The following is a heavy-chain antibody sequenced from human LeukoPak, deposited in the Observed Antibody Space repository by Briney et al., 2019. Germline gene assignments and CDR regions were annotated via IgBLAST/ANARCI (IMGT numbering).Heavy chain of an antibody. Sequence: GGSLRLSCAASGFTFSAYHINWVRQAPGKGLEWISYISTTGTTIHYADSVKGRFAISRDNAKSSLYLQMNSLRAEDTAVYYCARVRAGYCTSTSCYTGMDVWGQGTTVTVSS. J-gene: IGHJ6*02. D-gene: IGHD2-2*01. CDR2: ISTTGTTI. CDR1: GFTFSAYH. CDR3: ARVRAGYCTSTSCYTGMDV. V-gene: IGHV3-48*01.